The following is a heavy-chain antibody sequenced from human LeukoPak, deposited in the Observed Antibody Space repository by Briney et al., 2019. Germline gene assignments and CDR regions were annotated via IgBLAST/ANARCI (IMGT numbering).Heavy chain of an antibody. Sequence: GGSLRLSCAASGFTFSTYWMHWVRQAPGKGLVWVSRINTDGSRTTYADSVRGRFTSSRDNAKNTVYLQMNSLRAEDTAVYYCARDLTGDYFDYWGQGTLVTVSS. CDR2: INTDGSRT. V-gene: IGHV3-74*03. J-gene: IGHJ4*02. D-gene: IGHD7-27*01. CDR3: ARDLTGDYFDY. CDR1: GFTFSTYW.